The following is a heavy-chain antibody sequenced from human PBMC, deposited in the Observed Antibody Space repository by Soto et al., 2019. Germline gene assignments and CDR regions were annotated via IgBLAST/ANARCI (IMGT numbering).Heavy chain of an antibody. D-gene: IGHD3-3*01. CDR2: MNPNSGNT. CDR3: ARGKDYDFWSGYFGV. V-gene: IGHV1-8*01. Sequence: QVQLVQSGAEVKKPGASVKVSCKASGYTFTSYDINWVRQATGQGLEWMGWMNPNSGNTGYAQKFQGRVTMSRNTSIRTAYMELSSLRSEDTAVYYCARGKDYDFWSGYFGVWGKGTTVTVSS. J-gene: IGHJ6*04. CDR1: GYTFTSYD.